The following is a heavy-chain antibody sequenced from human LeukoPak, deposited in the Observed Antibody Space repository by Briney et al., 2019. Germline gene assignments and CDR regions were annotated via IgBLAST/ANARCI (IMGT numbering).Heavy chain of an antibody. D-gene: IGHD3-22*01. CDR3: ARDDYYYDSSGYPHPFDY. V-gene: IGHV3-74*01. CDR1: GFTLSSYW. Sequence: PGRSLRLSCAASGFTLSSYWMHWVRQAPGKGLVWVSTLNSAGSITPYADSVKGRFTISRDNAKNTLYLQMNSLRAEDTAVYYCARDDYYYDSSGYPHPFDYWGQGTLVTVSS. J-gene: IGHJ4*02. CDR2: LNSAGSIT.